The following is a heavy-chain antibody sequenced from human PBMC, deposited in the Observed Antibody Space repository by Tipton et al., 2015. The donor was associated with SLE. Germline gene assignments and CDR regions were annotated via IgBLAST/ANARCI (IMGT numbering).Heavy chain of an antibody. CDR1: GGSISSGASS. CDR2: IYHTGST. J-gene: IGHJ6*03. V-gene: IGHV4-30-2*01. Sequence: GPVKPSETLSLTCTVSGGSISSGASSWSWIRQPPGKGLEWMGYIYHTGSTYNNPSLKSRVTISVDRSKNQFSLKLSSVTAADTAVYYCARGEEYSGSYQDYYYYMAVWGKGTTVTVSS. D-gene: IGHD1-26*01. CDR3: ARGEEYSGSYQDYYYYMAV.